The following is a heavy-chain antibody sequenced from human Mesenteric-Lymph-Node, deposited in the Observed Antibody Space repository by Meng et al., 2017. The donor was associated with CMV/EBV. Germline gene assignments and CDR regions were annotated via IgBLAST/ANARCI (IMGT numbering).Heavy chain of an antibody. CDR1: GFTFDDYG. Sequence: GESLKISCVASGFTFDDYGMSWVRQAPGKGLEWVSGINWNGGSTGYADSVKGRFTISRDNAKNSLYLQMNSLRAEDTALYHCARALRGYSYGQFDPWGQGTLVTVSS. CDR2: INWNGGST. V-gene: IGHV3-20*01. D-gene: IGHD5-18*01. J-gene: IGHJ5*02. CDR3: ARALRGYSYGQFDP.